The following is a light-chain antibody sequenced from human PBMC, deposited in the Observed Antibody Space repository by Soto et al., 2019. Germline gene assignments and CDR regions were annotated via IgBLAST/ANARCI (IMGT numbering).Light chain of an antibody. Sequence: EIVLTQSPGTLSLSPGERATLSCRASQSVSNNYLAWYQQKPGQAPRLLIYGASNRAAGIPARFSGSGSGTDFTLTISSLQPEDFATYYCQQYNSYPITFGQGTRLEIK. CDR3: QQYNSYPIT. CDR2: GAS. J-gene: IGKJ5*01. CDR1: QSVSNNY. V-gene: IGKV3-20*01.